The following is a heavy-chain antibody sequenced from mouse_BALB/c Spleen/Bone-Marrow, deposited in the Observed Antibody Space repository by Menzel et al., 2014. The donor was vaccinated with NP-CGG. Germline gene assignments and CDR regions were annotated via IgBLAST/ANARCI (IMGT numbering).Heavy chain of an antibody. CDR3: ARPHYYGSSWFAY. CDR1: GFTFSSYA. Sequence: EVKLVESGGGLVKPGGSLKLSCAASGFTFSSYAMSWVRQTPEKRLEWVATISSGGSYTYYPDSVKGRFTISRDTAKNTLYLQMSSLRSEDTAMYYCARPHYYGSSWFAYWGQGTLVTVSA. D-gene: IGHD1-1*01. J-gene: IGHJ3*01. V-gene: IGHV5-9-3*01. CDR2: ISSGGSYT.